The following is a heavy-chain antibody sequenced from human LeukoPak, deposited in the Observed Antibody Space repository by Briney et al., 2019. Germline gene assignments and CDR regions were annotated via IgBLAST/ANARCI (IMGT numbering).Heavy chain of an antibody. CDR1: GYTFTGYY. Sequence: ASVKVSCKASGYTFTGYYMHWVRQAPGQGLEWMGWINPGSGATNCAQRFHGRVTMTRDTSISTVYMELSRLRSDDTAVYYCARGRLLDWFDPWGQGTLVTISS. D-gene: IGHD6-19*01. CDR2: INPGSGAT. V-gene: IGHV1-2*02. J-gene: IGHJ5*02. CDR3: ARGRLLDWFDP.